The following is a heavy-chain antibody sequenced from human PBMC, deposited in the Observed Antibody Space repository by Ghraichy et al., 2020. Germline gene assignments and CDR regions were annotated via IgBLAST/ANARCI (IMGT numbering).Heavy chain of an antibody. CDR3: ARGGGGAWYNCNDYYFDY. CDR2: ISSSSSYI. V-gene: IGHV3-21*01. Sequence: GGSLRLSCAASGFTFSSYSMNWVRQAPGKGLEWVSSISSSSSYIYYADSVKGRFTISRDNAKNSLYLQMNSLRAEDTAVYYCARGGGGAWYNCNDYYFDYWGQGTLVTVSS. J-gene: IGHJ4*02. CDR1: GFTFSSYS. D-gene: IGHD1-1*01.